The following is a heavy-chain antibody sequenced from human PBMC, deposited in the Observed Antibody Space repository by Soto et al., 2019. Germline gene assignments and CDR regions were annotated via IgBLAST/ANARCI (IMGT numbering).Heavy chain of an antibody. CDR3: ARDLRLGGYYGSSNHYYYYGMDV. CDR1: GFTFSSYS. CDR2: ISSSSSTI. V-gene: IGHV3-48*02. Sequence: SGGSLRLSCAASGFTFSSYSMNWVRQAPGKGLEWVSYISSSSSTIYYADSVKGRFTISRDNAKNSLYLQMNSLRDEDTAVYYCARDLRLGGYYGSSNHYYYYGMDVWGQGTTVTVSS. D-gene: IGHD3-10*01. J-gene: IGHJ6*02.